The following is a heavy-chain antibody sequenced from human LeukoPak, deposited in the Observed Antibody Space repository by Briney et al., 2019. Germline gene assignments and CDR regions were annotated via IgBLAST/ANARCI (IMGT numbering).Heavy chain of an antibody. D-gene: IGHD6-19*01. CDR1: GFTFTEYY. CDR2: ISSSGDIL. CDR3: ARETVAGTFDY. Sequence: GGSLRLSCAASGFTFTEYYMSWIRLTPGKGLEWVSDISSSGDILSYADSIQGRFTISRDNAKNSLYLQMNSLRPDDTAVYYCARETVAGTFDYWGQGTLVTVSS. J-gene: IGHJ4*02. V-gene: IGHV3-11*01.